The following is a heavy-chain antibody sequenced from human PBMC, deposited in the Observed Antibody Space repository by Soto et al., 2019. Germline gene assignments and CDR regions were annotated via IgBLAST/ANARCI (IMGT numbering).Heavy chain of an antibody. CDR1: GGSFSGYY. D-gene: IGHD3-3*01. CDR2: INHSGST. Sequence: SETLSLTCAVYGGSFSGYYWSWIRQPPGKGLEWIGEINHSGSTNYNPSLKSRVTISVDTSKNQFSLKLSSVTAADTAVYYCARGGLSRRTIFGVVNYYYYGMDVWGQGTTVTVS. CDR3: ARGGLSRRTIFGVVNYYYYGMDV. V-gene: IGHV4-34*01. J-gene: IGHJ6*02.